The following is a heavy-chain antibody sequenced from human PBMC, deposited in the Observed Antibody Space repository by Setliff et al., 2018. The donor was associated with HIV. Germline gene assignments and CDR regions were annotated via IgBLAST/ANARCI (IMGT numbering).Heavy chain of an antibody. CDR3: ARHSPSDY. CDR1: GGSFSGYY. CDR2: IYNSAST. Sequence: SETLSLTCAVYGGSFSGYYWTWIRQPPGKGLEWIGYIYNSASTSYNPSLKSRVTISVDTSKNQFSLKLSSVTAADTAVYYCARHSPSDYWGQGTQVTVSS. V-gene: IGHV4-59*08. J-gene: IGHJ4*02.